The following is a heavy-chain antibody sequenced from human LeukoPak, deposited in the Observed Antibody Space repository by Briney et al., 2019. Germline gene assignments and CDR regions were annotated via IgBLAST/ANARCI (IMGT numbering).Heavy chain of an antibody. V-gene: IGHV3-23*01. CDR1: GFTFSNAW. D-gene: IGHD3-9*01. Sequence: GGSLRLSCAASGFTFSNAWMTWVRQAPGKGLEWVSAISGSGGTTYNADSVKGRFTISRDNSKNTLYLQLNSLRAEDTAVYYCAKGAGNFDWSYHDYWGQGTLVTVSS. J-gene: IGHJ4*02. CDR3: AKGAGNFDWSYHDY. CDR2: ISGSGGTT.